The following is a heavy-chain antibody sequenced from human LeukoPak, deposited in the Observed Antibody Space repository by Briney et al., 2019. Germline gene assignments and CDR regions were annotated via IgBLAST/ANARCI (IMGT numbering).Heavy chain of an antibody. Sequence: PGGSLRLSCAASGFTFSNAWMSWVRQAPGKGLEWVGRFKSKTDGGTTDYAAPVKGRFTISRDDSKNMLYLQMNSLKTEDTAVYYCTTYYYDSTSDFGYWGQGTLVTVSS. CDR2: FKSKTDGGTT. J-gene: IGHJ4*02. CDR3: TTYYYDSTSDFGY. CDR1: GFTFSNAW. D-gene: IGHD3-22*01. V-gene: IGHV3-15*01.